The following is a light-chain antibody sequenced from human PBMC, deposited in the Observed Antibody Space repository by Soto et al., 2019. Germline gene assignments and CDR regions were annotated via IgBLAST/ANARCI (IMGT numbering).Light chain of an antibody. CDR3: SSYTSSSTLVV. V-gene: IGLV2-14*01. CDR2: DVS. J-gene: IGLJ2*01. Sequence: QSALTQPDSVSGSPGQSITISCTGTSSDVGGYNYVSWYQQHPGKAPKLMIYDVSNRPSGVSNRFSGSKSGNTASLTISGLHAEDEADYYCSSYTSSSTLVVFGGGTMLTVL. CDR1: SSDVGGYNY.